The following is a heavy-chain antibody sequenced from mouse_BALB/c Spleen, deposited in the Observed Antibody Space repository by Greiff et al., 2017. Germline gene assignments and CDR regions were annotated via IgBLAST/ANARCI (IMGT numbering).Heavy chain of an antibody. Sequence: EVMLVESGGGLVQPGGSLKLSCAASGFTFSSYGMSWVRQTPDKRLELVATINSNGGSTYYPDSVKGRFTISRDNAKNTLYLQMSSLKSEDTAMYYCAREVGAMDYWGQGTSVTVSS. CDR2: INSNGGST. CDR3: AREVGAMDY. J-gene: IGHJ4*01. V-gene: IGHV5-6-3*01. D-gene: IGHD1-3*01. CDR1: GFTFSSYG.